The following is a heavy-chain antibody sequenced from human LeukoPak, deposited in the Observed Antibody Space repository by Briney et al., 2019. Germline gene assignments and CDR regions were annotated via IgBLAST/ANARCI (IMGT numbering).Heavy chain of an antibody. CDR3: ARGPYVSDNSGYRYNYFDY. Sequence: GRSLTLTCAVSGFTFIDYATHWVRQAPGKGLGWVAVVSYDGNAKYYADSVKGRFTISRDNSKNTLYLQMDSLRVEDTAIYYCARGPYVSDNSGYRYNYFDYRGQVTLVTVSS. J-gene: IGHJ4*02. CDR1: GFTFIDYA. CDR2: VSYDGNAK. V-gene: IGHV3-30*04. D-gene: IGHD3-22*01.